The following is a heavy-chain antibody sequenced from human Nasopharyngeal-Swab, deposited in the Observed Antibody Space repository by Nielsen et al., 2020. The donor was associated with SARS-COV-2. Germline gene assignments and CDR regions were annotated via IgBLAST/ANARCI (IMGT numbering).Heavy chain of an antibody. CDR1: GFTFDDYA. J-gene: IGHJ2*01. D-gene: IGHD5-18*01. CDR2: ISWNIGSI. CDR3: AKMPYGDTAMVPHWYFDL. V-gene: IGHV3-9*01. Sequence: SLKISCAASGFTFDDYAMHWVRQAPGKGLEWVSGISWNIGSIGYADSVKGRFTISRDNAKNSLYLQMNSLRAEDTALYYCAKMPYGDTAMVPHWYFDLWGRGTLVTVSS.